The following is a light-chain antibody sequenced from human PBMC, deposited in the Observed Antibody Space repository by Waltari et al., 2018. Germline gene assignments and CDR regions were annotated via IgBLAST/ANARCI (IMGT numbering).Light chain of an antibody. CDR3: QQAYGTPPWT. CDR2: GAS. J-gene: IGKJ1*01. CDR1: ERISTF. V-gene: IGKV1-39*01. Sequence: DIRMTQSPPSLSASVGDRVTITCRASERISTFLNWYQQKPGKAPKVRIYGASTLERWVPTRFSGRGSGTDFTLTISSLQSEDFATYYCQQAYGTPPWTFGQGTQVE.